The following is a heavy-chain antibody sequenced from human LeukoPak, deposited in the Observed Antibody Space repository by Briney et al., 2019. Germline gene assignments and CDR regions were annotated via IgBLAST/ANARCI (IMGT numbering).Heavy chain of an antibody. V-gene: IGHV3-21*01. J-gene: IGHJ6*03. CDR2: ISSDIVSI. CDR3: TRAGLSSYMDV. D-gene: IGHD3-9*01. Sequence: PGGSLRLSCAASGFTFSSYSMNWVRQAPGKGLEWVSSISSDIVSIYYADSLKGRFTISRDNGKNSLYLQMNSLRAEDTAVYYCTRAGLSSYMDVWGKGTTVTVSS. CDR1: GFTFSSYS.